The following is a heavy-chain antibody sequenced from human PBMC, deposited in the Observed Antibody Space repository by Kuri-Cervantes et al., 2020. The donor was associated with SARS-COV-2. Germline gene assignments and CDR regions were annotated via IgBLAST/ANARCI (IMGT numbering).Heavy chain of an antibody. V-gene: IGHV3-7*03. CDR2: IKGDASNK. CDR1: GFTFSNAW. J-gene: IGHJ5*01. CDR3: ARETSLGS. Sequence: GGSLRLSCAASGFTFSNAWMNWVRQAPGKGLEWVASIKGDASNKYYADSVKGRYTISRDNAKNSLYLQMNSLRAEDTAVYYCARETSLGSWGQGTLVTVSS.